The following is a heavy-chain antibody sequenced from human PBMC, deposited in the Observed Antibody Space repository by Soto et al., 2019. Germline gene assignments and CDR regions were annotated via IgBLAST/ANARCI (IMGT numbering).Heavy chain of an antibody. Sequence: QVQVVESGGGVVQPGRSLRLSCAASGFTFSSYAMHWVRQAPGKGLEWVAVISYDGSNKYYADSVKGRFTISRDNSKKTAYLQMTSLRVEDTAVYYCVREAPDYNLSPGMDVWGQGTTVTVSS. J-gene: IGHJ6*02. CDR3: VREAPDYNLSPGMDV. D-gene: IGHD4-4*01. V-gene: IGHV3-30-3*01. CDR2: ISYDGSNK. CDR1: GFTFSSYA.